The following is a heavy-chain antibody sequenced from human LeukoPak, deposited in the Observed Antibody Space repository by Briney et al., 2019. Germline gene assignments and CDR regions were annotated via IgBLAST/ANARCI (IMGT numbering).Heavy chain of an antibody. J-gene: IGHJ4*02. D-gene: IGHD3-10*01. Sequence: PGGSLRLSCAASGFTFSNYWVHWVRQAPGKGLVWVSRINCDGSTTKYADSVKGRFTVSRDNAKNTLNLQMYSLRAEDTAVYYCARDKKSGESSEIDYWGQGTLVTVSS. V-gene: IGHV3-74*03. CDR1: GFTFSNYW. CDR2: INCDGSTT. CDR3: ARDKKSGESSEIDY.